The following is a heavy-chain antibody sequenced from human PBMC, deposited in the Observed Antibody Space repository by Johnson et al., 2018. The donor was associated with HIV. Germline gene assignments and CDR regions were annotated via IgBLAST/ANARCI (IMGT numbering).Heavy chain of an antibody. J-gene: IGHJ3*02. CDR1: GFTFSSYG. CDR3: AKGRIAVPDAFDI. Sequence: QVQLLESGGGVVQPGGSLRLSCAASGFTFSSYGMHWVRQAPGKGLEWVAFIRYDGSNKYYADSVKGRFTISRDNSKNTLYLQMNSLRAEDTAVYYCAKGRIAVPDAFDIWGQGTMVTVSS. D-gene: IGHD6-19*01. V-gene: IGHV3-30*02. CDR2: IRYDGSNK.